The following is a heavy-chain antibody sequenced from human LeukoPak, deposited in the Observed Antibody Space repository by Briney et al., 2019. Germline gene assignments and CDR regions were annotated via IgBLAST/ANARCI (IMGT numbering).Heavy chain of an antibody. J-gene: IGHJ4*02. D-gene: IGHD2-8*01. CDR2: INHSGST. Sequence: SETLSLTCAVYGGSFSGYYWSWIRQPPGKGLEWIGEINHSGSTNYNPSLKSRVTISVDRSKNQFSLKLSSVTAADTAVYYCARTDCTNGVCALPFDYWGQGTLVTVSS. CDR3: ARTDCTNGVCALPFDY. CDR1: GGSFSGYY. V-gene: IGHV4-34*01.